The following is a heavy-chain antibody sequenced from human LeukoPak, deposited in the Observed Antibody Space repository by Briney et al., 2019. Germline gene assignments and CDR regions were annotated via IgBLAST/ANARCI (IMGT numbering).Heavy chain of an antibody. V-gene: IGHV4-59*01. D-gene: IGHD1-26*01. CDR1: GVSISGYY. J-gene: IGHJ4*02. CDR2: IFYSGST. Sequence: SSETLSLTCTASGVSISGYYWSWIRQPPGKGLEWIGYIFYSGSTIYNPSLKSRVTISVDTSNNQFSLKLSSRPAADAAVFYCARGEWDLLVEYWGEGTLVTVSS. CDR3: ARGEWDLLVEY.